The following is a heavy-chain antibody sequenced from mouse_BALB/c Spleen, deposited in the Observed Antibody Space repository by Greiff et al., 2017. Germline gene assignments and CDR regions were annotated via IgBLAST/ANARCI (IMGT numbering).Heavy chain of an antibody. V-gene: IGHV3-2*02. CDR3: ARQGGKRYYFDY. Sequence: EVKLLESGPGLVKPSQSLSLTCTVTGYSITSDYAWNWIRQFPGNKLEWMGYISYSGSTSYNPPLKSRISITRDTSKNQFFLQLNSVTTEDTATYYCARQGGKRYYFDYWGQGTTLTVSS. CDR1: GYSITSDYA. D-gene: IGHD2-1*01. CDR2: ISYSGST. J-gene: IGHJ2*01.